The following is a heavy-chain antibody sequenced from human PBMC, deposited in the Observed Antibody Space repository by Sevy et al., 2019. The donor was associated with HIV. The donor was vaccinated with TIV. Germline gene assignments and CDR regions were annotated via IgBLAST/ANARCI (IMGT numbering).Heavy chain of an antibody. Sequence: SETLSLTCTVSGGSMNIYYWSWIRQPPGKGLEWIGYMYYSGSTNYNPSLKSRVTISVDTSKNQFSLKLRSVTAADTAVYYCARVVVIWDDVDYWGQGTLVTVSS. D-gene: IGHD3-22*01. CDR2: MYYSGST. V-gene: IGHV4-59*01. J-gene: IGHJ4*02. CDR3: ARVVVIWDDVDY. CDR1: GGSMNIYY.